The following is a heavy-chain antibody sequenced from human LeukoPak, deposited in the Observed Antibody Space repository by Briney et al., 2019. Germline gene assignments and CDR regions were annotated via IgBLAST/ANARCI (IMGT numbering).Heavy chain of an antibody. V-gene: IGHV4-39*01. CDR3: ARRVIVATLDF. J-gene: IGHJ4*02. D-gene: IGHD5-12*01. CDR1: GGSISSSSYY. CDR2: IFYSGTT. Sequence: SETLSLTCSVSGGSISSSSYYWAWIRQPPGKGLQWIESIFYSGTTFYNPSLKSRVTISVDTSKNQFSLKLSSVTAADTAVYYCARRVIVATLDFWGQGTLVTVSS.